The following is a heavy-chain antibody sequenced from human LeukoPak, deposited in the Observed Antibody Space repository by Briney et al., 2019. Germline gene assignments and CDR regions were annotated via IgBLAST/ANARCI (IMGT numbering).Heavy chain of an antibody. CDR3: ARRIRSVGLPFDY. Sequence: ASVKVSCKASGYTFTSYGISWVRQAPGQGLEWMGWISAYNGNTNYAQKLQGRVTMTRNTSISTAYMELSSLRSEDTAVYYCARRIRSVGLPFDYWGQGTLVTVSS. V-gene: IGHV1-18*01. CDR1: GYTFTSYG. D-gene: IGHD5-12*01. J-gene: IGHJ4*02. CDR2: ISAYNGNT.